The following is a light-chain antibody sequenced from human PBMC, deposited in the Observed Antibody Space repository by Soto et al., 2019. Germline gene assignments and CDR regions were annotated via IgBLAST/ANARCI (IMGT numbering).Light chain of an antibody. J-gene: IGLJ2*01. CDR2: EVS. Sequence: QSALNQPPSASGSPGHSVTLTCSGTSSDVGEENYVSWYQHHPGKVPKLRLYEVSKRRSGVPDRFSGSRSGNTASLTVSWLQAEDEAEYYCSSLAGSPVVFGGGTKLTVL. CDR3: SSLAGSPVV. CDR1: SSDVGEENY. V-gene: IGLV2-8*01.